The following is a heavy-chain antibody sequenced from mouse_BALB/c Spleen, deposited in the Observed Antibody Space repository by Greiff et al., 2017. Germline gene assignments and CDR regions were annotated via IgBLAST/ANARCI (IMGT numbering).Heavy chain of an antibody. CDR3: AGAITRSFAY. D-gene: IGHD2-4*01. J-gene: IGHJ3*01. CDR2: INPSSGYT. V-gene: IGHV1-4*01. CDR1: GYTFTSYT. Sequence: VQLQQSGAELARPGASVKISCKASGYTFTSYTMHWVKQRPGQGLEWIGYINPSSGYTNYNQKFKDKATLTADKSSSTAYMQLSSLTSEDSAVYYCAGAITRSFAYWGQGTLVTVSS.